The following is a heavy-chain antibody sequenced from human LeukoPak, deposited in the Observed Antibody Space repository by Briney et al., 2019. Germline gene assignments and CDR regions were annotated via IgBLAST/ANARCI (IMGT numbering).Heavy chain of an antibody. D-gene: IGHD3-22*01. J-gene: IGHJ1*01. CDR2: IKSGGRT. CDR3: ARAPSEIGGYYPEYFRH. CDR1: GFTLSSYW. Sequence: GGSLRLSCAASGFTLSSYWMHWVRQAPGKGLVWVSRIKSGGRTNYADSVKGRFTISRDNAKNTVSLQMNSLRAEDTGVYYCARAPSEIGGYYPEYFRHWGQGTLVIVS. V-gene: IGHV3-74*01.